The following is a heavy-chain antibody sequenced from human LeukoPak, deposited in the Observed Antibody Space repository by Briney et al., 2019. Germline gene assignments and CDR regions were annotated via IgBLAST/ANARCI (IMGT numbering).Heavy chain of an antibody. V-gene: IGHV3-7*01. CDR2: IKEDGSER. CDR1: GFTFNNYW. CDR3: STVEHF. J-gene: IGHJ4*02. D-gene: IGHD1-1*01. Sequence: GGSLRLSCAASGFTFNNYWMSWVRQAPGKGLEWVANIKEDGSERYYVDSVKGRVTISRDNAKTSLYLQMNSPRVEDTGLYYCSTVEHFWGQGTLVTVSS.